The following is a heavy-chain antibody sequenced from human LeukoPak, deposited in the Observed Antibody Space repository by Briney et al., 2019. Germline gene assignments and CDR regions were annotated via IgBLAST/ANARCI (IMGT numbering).Heavy chain of an antibody. CDR1: GFTFSNNW. CDR2: VKKDASEK. D-gene: IGHD2-2*01. V-gene: IGHV3-7*01. J-gene: IGHJ4*02. CDR3: ATRYCSSTSCQVSFDY. Sequence: PGGSLRLSCAASGFTFSNNWMTWVRQAPGKGLEWVASVKKDASEKYYVDSVKGRFTISRDNAKNSLYLQMSSLRVEDTAVYYCATRYCSSTSCQVSFDYWGQGTLVTVSS.